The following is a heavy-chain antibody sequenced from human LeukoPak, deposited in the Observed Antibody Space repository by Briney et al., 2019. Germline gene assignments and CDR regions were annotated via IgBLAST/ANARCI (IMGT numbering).Heavy chain of an antibody. CDR2: IYPGDSDT. D-gene: IGHD1-20*01. CDR1: GYSFTSYW. J-gene: IGHJ6*02. Sequence: PGESLKTSCKGSGYSFTSYWIGWVRQMPGKGLEWMGIIYPGDSDTRYSPSFQGQVTISADKSISTAYLQWSSLKASDTAMYYCARQDSGNITGTAYYGMDVWGQGTTVTVSS. V-gene: IGHV5-51*01. CDR3: ARQDSGNITGTAYYGMDV.